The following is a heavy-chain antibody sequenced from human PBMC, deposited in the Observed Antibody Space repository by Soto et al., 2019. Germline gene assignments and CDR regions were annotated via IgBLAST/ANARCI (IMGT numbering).Heavy chain of an antibody. D-gene: IGHD3-9*01. V-gene: IGHV5-10-1*01. CDR2: IDPSDSYT. CDR1: GYSFTSYW. J-gene: IGHJ5*02. Sequence: GESLKISCKGSGYSFTSYWISWVRQMPGKGLEWMGRIDPSDSYTNYSPSFQGHVTISADKSISTAFLQWSSLKASDTAIYYCARHGYYDILTGYVNNWFDPWGQGTLVTVSS. CDR3: ARHGYYDILTGYVNNWFDP.